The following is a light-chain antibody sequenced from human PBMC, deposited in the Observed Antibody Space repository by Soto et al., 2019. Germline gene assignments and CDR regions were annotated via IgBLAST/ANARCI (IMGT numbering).Light chain of an antibody. CDR2: AAS. J-gene: IGKJ1*01. Sequence: AIRMTQSPSSLSASTGDRVTITCRARQGTSSYFAWYQQKPGKAPKLLIYAASTLQSGVPSRFSGSGSGSDFTLTISGLQSEDFATYYGQQYYSYPRTFGRGTKVEIK. CDR3: QQYYSYPRT. V-gene: IGKV1-8*01. CDR1: QGTSSY.